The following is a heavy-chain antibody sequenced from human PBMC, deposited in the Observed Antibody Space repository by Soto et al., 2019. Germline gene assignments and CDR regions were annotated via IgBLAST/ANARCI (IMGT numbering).Heavy chain of an antibody. V-gene: IGHV4-30-4*01. J-gene: IGHJ4*02. Sequence: PSETLSLTCTVSGASISIASYCWSWIRQSPDKGLEWIGHIYDGGTTYSSPSLKGRVTISADTSETQFSLKLSSVSAAGTAVYYCARGPSGDKIDYWGQGIQVT. CDR3: ARGPSGDKIDY. CDR1: GASISIASYC. CDR2: IYDGGTT. D-gene: IGHD7-27*01.